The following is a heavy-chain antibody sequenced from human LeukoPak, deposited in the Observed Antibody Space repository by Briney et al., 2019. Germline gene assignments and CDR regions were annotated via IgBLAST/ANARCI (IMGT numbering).Heavy chain of an antibody. CDR2: MSYGGQNE. J-gene: IGHJ6*02. D-gene: IGHD2-2*01. V-gene: IGHV3-30*03. CDR3: ARDLVVPAAIGYYYYGMDV. Sequence: GGSLRLSCAASGLTFSGYDMHWVRQAPGKGPEWVAVMSYGGQNERYADSVKGRFTVSRDNSKNTLYLQMNSLRAEDTAVYYCARDLVVPAAIGYYYYGMDVWGQGTTVTVSS. CDR1: GLTFSGYD.